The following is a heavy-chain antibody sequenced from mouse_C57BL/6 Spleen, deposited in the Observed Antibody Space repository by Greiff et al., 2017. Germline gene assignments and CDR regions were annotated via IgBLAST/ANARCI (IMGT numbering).Heavy chain of an antibody. CDR1: GYTFTSYW. CDR3: ARKKADYFDY. Sequence: QVQLQQPGAELVKPGASVQMSCKASGYTFTSYWITWVKQRPGQGLEWIGDIYPGSGSTNYNEKFKSKATLTVDTSSSTAYMQLSSRTSEDSAVYYCARKKADYFDYWGQGTTLTVSS. CDR2: IYPGSGST. J-gene: IGHJ2*01. V-gene: IGHV1-55*01.